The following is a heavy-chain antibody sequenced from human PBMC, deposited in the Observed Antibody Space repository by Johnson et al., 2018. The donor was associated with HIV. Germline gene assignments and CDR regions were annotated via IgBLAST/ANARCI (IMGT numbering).Heavy chain of an antibody. J-gene: IGHJ3*01. CDR2: ISYDGDDK. CDR3: AKDAGSGSSLEFAFDV. CDR1: GFSFSDYG. V-gene: IGHV3-30*18. D-gene: IGHD3-10*01. Sequence: QVQLVESGGGVVQPGRSLRLSCAASGFSFSDYGIHWVRQAPGKGLEWVAVISYDGDDKHYGDSVEGRFTIYRDNSKKTLYLQMNSLRPEDTAVYFCAKDAGSGSSLEFAFDVWGQGTKVTVSS.